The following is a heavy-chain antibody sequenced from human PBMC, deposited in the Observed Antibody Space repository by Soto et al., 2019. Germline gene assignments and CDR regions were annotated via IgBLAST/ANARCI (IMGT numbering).Heavy chain of an antibody. CDR2: VYYTGTT. Sequence: TLSVNCTAASGSPGSYLGSWVRQPQKKGLEWIASVYYTGTTNYNPSLGSRVTISIDAPGNRFSMEITSVTAADTAIYYCARSTVLTGMLVLWGQ. D-gene: IGHD4-17*01. V-gene: IGHV4-59*01. J-gene: IGHJ1*01. CDR1: SGSPGSYL. CDR3: ARSTVLTGMLVL.